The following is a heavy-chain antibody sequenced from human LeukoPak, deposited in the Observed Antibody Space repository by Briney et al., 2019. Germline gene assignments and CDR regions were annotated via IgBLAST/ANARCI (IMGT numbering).Heavy chain of an antibody. CDR2: ISWNSGSI. V-gene: IGHV3-9*03. J-gene: IGHJ4*02. CDR1: GFTFDDYA. Sequence: GGSLRLSCAASGFTFDDYAMHWVRQAPGKGLEWVSGISWNSGSIGYADSVKGRFTISRDNAKNSLYLQMNSLRAEDMALYYCANGGSSLTSNYFDYWGQGTLVTVSS. D-gene: IGHD6-13*01. CDR3: ANGGSSLTSNYFDY.